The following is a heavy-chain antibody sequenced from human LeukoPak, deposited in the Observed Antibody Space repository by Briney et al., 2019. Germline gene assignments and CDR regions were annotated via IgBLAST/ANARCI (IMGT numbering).Heavy chain of an antibody. D-gene: IGHD6-13*01. Sequence: GGSLRLSCAASGFTFSDYYMSWIHQAPGKGLEWVSYISYSGTTIYYADFVKGRFTISRDNAKNSLYLQMNSLRAEDTAVYYCARTDTSSWEFDYWGQGTLVTVSS. CDR3: ARTDTSSWEFDY. CDR2: ISYSGTTI. J-gene: IGHJ4*02. V-gene: IGHV3-11*01. CDR1: GFTFSDYY.